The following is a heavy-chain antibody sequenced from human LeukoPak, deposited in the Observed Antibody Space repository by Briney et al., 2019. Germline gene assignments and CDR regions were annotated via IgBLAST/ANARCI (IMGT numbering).Heavy chain of an antibody. D-gene: IGHD1-1*01. V-gene: IGHV3-23*01. CDR2: ISGSGDST. CDR1: GFTFSNYA. Sequence: GGSLRLSRAASGFTFSNYAVNWVRQAPGKGLDWVSIISGSGDSTHYADSVKGRFTISRDNSRNTVYLHMNSLRAEDTALYYCAKRGVERVGDYHYYYYLDVWGKGTTVTVSS. J-gene: IGHJ6*03. CDR3: AKRGVERVGDYHYYYYLDV.